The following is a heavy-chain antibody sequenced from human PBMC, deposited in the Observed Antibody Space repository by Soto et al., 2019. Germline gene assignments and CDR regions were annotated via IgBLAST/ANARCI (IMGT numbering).Heavy chain of an antibody. CDR3: ARIYSGYDPYYYYGMDV. D-gene: IGHD5-12*01. J-gene: IGHJ6*02. CDR1: GGSISSGDYY. V-gene: IGHV4-30-4*01. CDR2: IYYSDST. Sequence: QVQLQESGPGLVKPSQTLSLTCTVSGGSISSGDYYWSWIRQPPGKGLEWIGFIYYSDSTYYNRSLESRLTMSLDTSKNQFSLSLSSVTAADTAVYYCARIYSGYDPYYYYGMDVWGQGTTVTVSS.